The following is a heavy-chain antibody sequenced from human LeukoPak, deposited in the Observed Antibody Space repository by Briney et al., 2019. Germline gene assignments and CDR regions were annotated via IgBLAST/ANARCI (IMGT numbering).Heavy chain of an antibody. J-gene: IGHJ4*02. CDR1: GESLSGYY. CDR2: INHSGST. Sequence: SETQTLPCAVHGESLSGYYWSWIRQPPGKGLEWIGEINHSGSTNYNPSLKSRVTISVDTSKNQFSLKPSSVTAADTAVYYCARGLGLRFLEWLHKGGFDYWGQGTLVTVSS. CDR3: ARGLGLRFLEWLHKGGFDY. D-gene: IGHD3-3*01. V-gene: IGHV4-34*01.